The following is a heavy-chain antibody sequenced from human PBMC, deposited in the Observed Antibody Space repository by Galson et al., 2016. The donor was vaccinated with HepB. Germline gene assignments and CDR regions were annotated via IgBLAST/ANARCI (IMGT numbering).Heavy chain of an antibody. CDR3: VRGRVNDFWSGYTERATHYFDS. J-gene: IGHJ4*02. CDR2: ITIYGGRT. Sequence: SLRLSCAASGFPFSSYAMYWVRQAPGKGLEFVSAITIYGGRTHYADSVKGRSTISRDDSKNTLNLQMSRLRTEDTAVYYCVRGRVNDFWSGYTERATHYFDSWGQGNLVTVPS. CDR1: GFPFSSYA. D-gene: IGHD3-3*01. V-gene: IGHV3-64D*06.